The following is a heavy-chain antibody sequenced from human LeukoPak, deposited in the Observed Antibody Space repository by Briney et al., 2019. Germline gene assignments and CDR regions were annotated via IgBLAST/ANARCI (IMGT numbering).Heavy chain of an antibody. CDR3: ARERIAVAGTANWFDP. J-gene: IGHJ5*02. CDR2: IIPIFGTA. CDR1: GGTFSSYA. D-gene: IGHD6-19*01. V-gene: IGHV1-69*05. Sequence: SVKVSCKASGGTFSSYAISWVRQAPGQGLEWMGGIIPIFGTANYAQKFQGRVTITTDESTSTAYMELSSLRSEDTAVYYCARERIAVAGTANWFDPWGQGTLVTVSS.